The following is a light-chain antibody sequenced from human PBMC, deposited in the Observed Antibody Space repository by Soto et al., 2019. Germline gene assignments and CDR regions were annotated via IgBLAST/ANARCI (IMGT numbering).Light chain of an antibody. CDR1: SSNIGAGYD. CDR3: QSFDGSLSGYVV. Sequence: QSVLTQPPSVSGAPGQRVTISCTGSSSNIGAGYDVHWYQQLPGTAPKLLIYGNSNRPSGVPDRFSGSKSGTSASLAITGLQAEDEADYYCQSFDGSLSGYVVFGGGTKLTV. CDR2: GNS. J-gene: IGLJ2*01. V-gene: IGLV1-40*01.